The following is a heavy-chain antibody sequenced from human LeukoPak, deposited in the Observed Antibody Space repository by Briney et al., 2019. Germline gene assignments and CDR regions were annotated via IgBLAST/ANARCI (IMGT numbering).Heavy chain of an antibody. CDR1: GGFISSYY. J-gene: IGHJ4*02. Sequence: SETLSLTCTVSGGFISSYYWSWIRQPAGKGLEWIGRIYTSGSTNYTPSLKSRVTISIDTSKNQFSLKLNSVTAADTAVYYCARDRGYSYAFDYWGQGTLVTVSS. V-gene: IGHV4-4*07. CDR2: IYTSGST. CDR3: ARDRGYSYAFDY. D-gene: IGHD5-18*01.